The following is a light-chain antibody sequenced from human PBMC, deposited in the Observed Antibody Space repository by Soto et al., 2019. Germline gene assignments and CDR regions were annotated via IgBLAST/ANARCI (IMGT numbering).Light chain of an antibody. CDR2: DAS. CDR1: QSVSSNY. V-gene: IGKV3D-20*01. Sequence: EIVLTQSPATLSLSPGERATLSCETSQSVSSNYLAWYQQKPGLAPRLLIYDASTRATDTPARFSGSGSGTDFSLTISRLEPEDFAVYYCQQYDSSPPRYTFGQGTKLEIK. CDR3: QQYDSSPPRYT. J-gene: IGKJ2*01.